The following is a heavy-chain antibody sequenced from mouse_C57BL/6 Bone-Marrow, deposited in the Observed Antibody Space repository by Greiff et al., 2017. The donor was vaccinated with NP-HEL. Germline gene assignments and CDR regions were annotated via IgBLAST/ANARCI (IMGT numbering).Heavy chain of an antibody. CDR2: IDPSDSYT. J-gene: IGHJ1*03. D-gene: IGHD2-13*01. Sequence: QVQLQQSGAELVMPGASVKLSCKASGYTFTSYWMHWVKQRPGQGLEWIGEIDPSDSYTNYNQKFKGKSTLTVDKSSSTAYMQLSSLTSEDSAVYYCARRLGYFDVWGTGTTVTVSS. CDR1: GYTFTSYW. CDR3: ARRLGYFDV. V-gene: IGHV1-69*01.